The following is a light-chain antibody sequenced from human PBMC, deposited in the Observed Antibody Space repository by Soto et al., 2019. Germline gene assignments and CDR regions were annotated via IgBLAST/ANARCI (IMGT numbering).Light chain of an antibody. Sequence: QSALTQPASLSASPGQSVTISCTGAASDFINYNYVSWYQHHPGKAPQLMIFEVNNRPSGVSSRFSGSKSGNTASLTISGLQPEDEASYYCSSYTVSTDVVFGGGTKVTVL. CDR2: EVN. V-gene: IGLV2-14*01. J-gene: IGLJ2*01. CDR1: ASDFINYNY. CDR3: SSYTVSTDVV.